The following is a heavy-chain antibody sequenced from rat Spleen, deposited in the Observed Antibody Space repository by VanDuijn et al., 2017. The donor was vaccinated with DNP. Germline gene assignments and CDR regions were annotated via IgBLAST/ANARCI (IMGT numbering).Heavy chain of an antibody. Sequence: VRLVKSGGGLVQPGRSLKLSCAASGFTFNNYWMTWIRQPPGKGLEWMGRIRANGSTEYNSALKSRLSISRDTSKSQVFLRMNSLQSEDTATYYCARDWDGYNIDYWGQGVMVTVSS. D-gene: IGHD4-1*01. CDR2: IRANGST. CDR1: GFTFNNYW. J-gene: IGHJ2*01. V-gene: IGHV2-19*01. CDR3: ARDWDGYNIDY.